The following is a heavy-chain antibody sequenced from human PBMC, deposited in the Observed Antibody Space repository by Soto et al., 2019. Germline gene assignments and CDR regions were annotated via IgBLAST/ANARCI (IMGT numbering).Heavy chain of an antibody. D-gene: IGHD5-12*01. CDR2: IYYSGST. CDR1: GDTINSGGYY. J-gene: IGHJ3*02. V-gene: IGHV4-31*03. Sequence: PSETLSLTCTVSGDTINSGGYYWSWIRQHPGKGLEWIGYIYYSGSTYYNPSLKSRVTISVDTSKNQFSLKLSSVTAADTAVYYCARDGYERPHDAFDIWGQGTMVTVS. CDR3: ARDGYERPHDAFDI.